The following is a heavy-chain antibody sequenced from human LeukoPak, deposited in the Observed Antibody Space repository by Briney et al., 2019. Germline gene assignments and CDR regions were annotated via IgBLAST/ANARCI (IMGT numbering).Heavy chain of an antibody. J-gene: IGHJ3*01. V-gene: IGHV3-48*03. CDR1: GFTFSSYE. CDR3: ARMNSDILTGYYLRAFDV. CDR2: ISSSGSII. D-gene: IGHD3-9*01. Sequence: GGSLRLSRAASGFTFSSYEINWVRQAPGKGLEWVSHISSSGSIIYYADSVKGRFTISRDNPKNSLYLQMNSLRAEDTAVYYCARMNSDILTGYYLRAFDVWGQGTMVTVSS.